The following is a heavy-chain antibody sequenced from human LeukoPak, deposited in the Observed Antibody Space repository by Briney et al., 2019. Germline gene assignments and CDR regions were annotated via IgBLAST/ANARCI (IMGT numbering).Heavy chain of an antibody. CDR3: ARDGGYCSSTSCPPLFDY. D-gene: IGHD2-2*01. J-gene: IGHJ4*02. CDR1: GYTFTGYY. V-gene: IGHV1-2*02. Sequence: ASVKVSCKASGYTFTGYYMHWVRQAPGQGLEWMGWINPNSGGTNYAQKFQGRVTMTRDTSISTAYMELSRLRSDDTAVYYCARDGGYCSSTSCPPLFDYWGQETLFTVPS. CDR2: INPNSGGT.